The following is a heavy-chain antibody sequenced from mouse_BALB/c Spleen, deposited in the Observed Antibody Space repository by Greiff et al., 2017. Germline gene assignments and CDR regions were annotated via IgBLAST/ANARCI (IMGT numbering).Heavy chain of an antibody. CDR3: AREGGP. CDR1: GFTFSSYG. CDR2: ISSGGSYT. V-gene: IGHV5-6*01. J-gene: IGHJ3*01. Sequence: EVNLVESGGDLVKPGGSLKLSCAASGFTFSSYGMSWVRQTPDKRLEWVATISSGGSYTYYPDSVKGRFTISRDNAKNTLYLQMSSLKSEDTAMYYCAREGGPWGQGTLVTVSA.